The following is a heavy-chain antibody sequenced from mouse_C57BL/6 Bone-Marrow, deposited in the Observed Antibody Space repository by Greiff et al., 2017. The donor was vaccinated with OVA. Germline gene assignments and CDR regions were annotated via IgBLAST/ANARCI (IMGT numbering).Heavy chain of an antibody. D-gene: IGHD1-1*01. CDR1: GYTFTSYT. CDR3: AGGSSYAWFAY. CDR2: ILPGSGST. J-gene: IGHJ3*01. Sequence: QVQLKQSGAELARPGASVKMSCKASGYTFTSYTMHWVKQRPGHGLEWIGEILPGSGSTNYNEKFKGKATFTADTSSNTAYMQLSSLTTEDSAIYYCAGGSSYAWFAYWGQGTLVTVSA. V-gene: IGHV1-9*01.